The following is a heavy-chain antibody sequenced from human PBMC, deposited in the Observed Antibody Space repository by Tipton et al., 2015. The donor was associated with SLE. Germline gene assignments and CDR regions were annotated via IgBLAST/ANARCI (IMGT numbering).Heavy chain of an antibody. J-gene: IGHJ6*02. D-gene: IGHD5-12*01. Sequence: TLSLTCTVSGGSISSSSYYWGWIRQPPGKGLEWIGSIYYSGSTYYNPSLKSRVTISVDTSKNQFSLKLSSVTAADTAVYYCARQSVARLYGMDVWGQGTTVTVSS. V-gene: IGHV4-39*01. CDR2: IYYSGST. CDR3: ARQSVARLYGMDV. CDR1: GGSISSSSYY.